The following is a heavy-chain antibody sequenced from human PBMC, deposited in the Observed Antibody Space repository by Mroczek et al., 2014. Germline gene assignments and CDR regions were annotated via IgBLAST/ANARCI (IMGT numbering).Heavy chain of an antibody. V-gene: IGHV4-34*01. Sequence: QVQLQQWGAGLLKPSETLSLTCAVYGGSFSGYYWSWIRQPPGKGLEWIGEINHSGSTNYNPSLKSRVTISVDTSKNQFSLKLSSVTAADTAVYYPLGGPRRSWPQFDYWGQGTLVTVSS. CDR3: LGGPRRSWPQFDY. J-gene: IGHJ4*02. CDR1: GGSFSGYY. D-gene: IGHD2-15*01. CDR2: INHSGST.